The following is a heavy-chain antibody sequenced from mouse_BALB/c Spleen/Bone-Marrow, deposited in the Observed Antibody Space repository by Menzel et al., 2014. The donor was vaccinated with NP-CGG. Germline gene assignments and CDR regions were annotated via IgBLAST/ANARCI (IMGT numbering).Heavy chain of an antibody. CDR3: ARHGNYYAMDY. D-gene: IGHD1-1*02. CDR2: ITSDGGST. J-gene: IGHJ4*01. V-gene: IGHV5-2*01. Sequence: VQLKESGGGLVQPGESLKLSCESNEYEFPSHDMSWVRKTPEKRLELVAAITSDGGSTYYPDTMERRFIISRDNTKKSLYLQKSSLRSEDTAFYYCARHGNYYAMDYWGQGTSVTVSS. CDR1: EYEFPSHD.